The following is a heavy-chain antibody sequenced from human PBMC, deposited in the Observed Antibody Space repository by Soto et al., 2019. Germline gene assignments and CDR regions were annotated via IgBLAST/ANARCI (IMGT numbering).Heavy chain of an antibody. CDR1: GYTFTSYG. Sequence: GASVKVSCKASGYTFTSYGISWVRQAPGQGLEWMGWISAYNGNTNYAQKLQGRVTMTTDTSTSTAYMELRSLRSDDTAVYYCARVPSGCSSTSRYVWDWFDPWGQATLVTVSS. D-gene: IGHD2-2*01. V-gene: IGHV1-18*01. CDR3: ARVPSGCSSTSRYVWDWFDP. CDR2: ISAYNGNT. J-gene: IGHJ5*02.